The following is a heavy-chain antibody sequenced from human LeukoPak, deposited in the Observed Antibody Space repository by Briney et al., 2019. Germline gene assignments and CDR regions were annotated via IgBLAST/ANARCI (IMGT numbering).Heavy chain of an antibody. D-gene: IGHD1-26*01. V-gene: IGHV4-34*01. J-gene: IGHJ4*02. CDR3: ARDKSGSFN. Sequence: SETLSLTCAVYGGPFSGYYWSWIRQPPGKGLEWIGEINHSGSTNYNPSLKSRVTISVDTSKNQFSLKLSSVTAADTAVYYCARDKSGSFNWGQGTLVTVSS. CDR1: GGPFSGYY. CDR2: INHSGST.